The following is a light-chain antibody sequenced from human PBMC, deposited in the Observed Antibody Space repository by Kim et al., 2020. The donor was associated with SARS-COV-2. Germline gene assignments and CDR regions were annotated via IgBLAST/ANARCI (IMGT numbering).Light chain of an antibody. J-gene: IGLJ3*02. V-gene: IGLV6-57*02. Sequence: GMKVSISCTVSSGSLDGNYVQWDQQRPGSAPTTVSYDDNQRPSGVPDRFSGSVDGSSTSASLTISGLKPEDEAEYYCQSYDNNIWVFGGGTQLTVL. CDR2: DDN. CDR3: QSYDNNIWV. CDR1: SGSLDGNY.